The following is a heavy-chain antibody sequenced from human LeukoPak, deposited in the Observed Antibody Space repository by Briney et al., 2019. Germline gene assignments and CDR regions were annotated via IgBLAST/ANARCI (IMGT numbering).Heavy chain of an antibody. D-gene: IGHD2-2*01. V-gene: IGHV3-9*01. CDR1: GFTFDDYA. CDR2: ISWNSGSI. J-gene: IGHJ4*02. CDR3: AKGQDVVVPAALNY. Sequence: GRSLGLSCAASGFTFDDYAMHWVRQAPGKGLEWVSGISWNSGSIGYADSVKGRFTISRDNAKNSLYLQMNSLRAEDKALYYCAKGQDVVVPAALNYWGQGTQVTVSS.